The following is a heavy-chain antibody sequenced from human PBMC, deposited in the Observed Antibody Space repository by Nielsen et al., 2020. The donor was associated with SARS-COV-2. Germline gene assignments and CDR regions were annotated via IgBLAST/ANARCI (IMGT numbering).Heavy chain of an antibody. J-gene: IGHJ2*01. CDR3: AREMITMVRGAIHWYFDL. CDR2: IYYSGST. V-gene: IGHV4-59*01. Sequence: SETLSLTCTVSGGSISSYYWSWIRQPPGKGLEWIGYIYYSGSTNYNPSLKSRVTISVDTSKNQFSLKLSSVTAADTAVYYCAREMITMVRGAIHWYFDLWGRGTLVTVSS. D-gene: IGHD3-10*01. CDR1: GGSISSYY.